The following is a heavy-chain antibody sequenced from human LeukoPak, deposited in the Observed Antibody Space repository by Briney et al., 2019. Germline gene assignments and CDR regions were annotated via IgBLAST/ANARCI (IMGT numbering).Heavy chain of an antibody. D-gene: IGHD1-26*01. V-gene: IGHV3-23*01. CDR2: ISGSGGST. Sequence: SGGSLRLSCAASGFTFSSYAMSWVRQAPGKGLEWVSAISGSGGSTYYAYSVKGRFTISRDNSKNTLYLQMNSLRAEDTAVYYCAKAPFSGSYSWGQGTLVTVSS. J-gene: IGHJ4*02. CDR3: AKAPFSGSYS. CDR1: GFTFSSYA.